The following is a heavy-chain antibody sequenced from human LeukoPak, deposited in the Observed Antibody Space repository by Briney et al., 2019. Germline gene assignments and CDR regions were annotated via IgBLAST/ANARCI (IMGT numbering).Heavy chain of an antibody. V-gene: IGHV3-30*02. Sequence: GGSLRLSCAASGFKFSSYGMHWVRQAPGKGLEWVAFIRYDGSNKYYADSVKGRFTISRDNSKNTLYLQMNSLRAEDTAVYYCARVIAAAGTVTTGVDYFDYWGQGTLVTVSS. CDR1: GFKFSSYG. J-gene: IGHJ4*02. D-gene: IGHD6-13*01. CDR3: ARVIAAAGTVTTGVDYFDY. CDR2: IRYDGSNK.